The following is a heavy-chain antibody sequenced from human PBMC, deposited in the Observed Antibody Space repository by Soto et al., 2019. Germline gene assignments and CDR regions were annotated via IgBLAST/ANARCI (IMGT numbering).Heavy chain of an antibody. V-gene: IGHV4-30-4*01. D-gene: IGHD7-27*01. CDR1: GGSISSGDYY. CDR2: IYDRGST. Sequence: QVQLQESGPGLVKPSQTLSLTCTVSGGSISSGDYYWSWIRQSPGKGLEWIGHIYDRGSTYSNPSLNSRVFILVDTSKNQFSLTLISVTAADTAVYYCARGLSGDKVDYWGRGTLVTVSS. J-gene: IGHJ4*02. CDR3: ARGLSGDKVDY.